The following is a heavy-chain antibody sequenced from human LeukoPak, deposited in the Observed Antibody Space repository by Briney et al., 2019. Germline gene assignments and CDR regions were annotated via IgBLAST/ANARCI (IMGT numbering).Heavy chain of an antibody. J-gene: IGHJ3*01. V-gene: IGHV3-30-3*01. CDR3: VRGVSISSSWYNDL. D-gene: IGHD6-13*01. Sequence: PGGSLRLSWAASGFTFSSYTMHWVRQAPGKRLEWVAVMSFDGGNKYYADSVKGRFTISRDNSKNTLYLQMNSLRAEDTAVYYCVRGVSISSSWYNDLWGQGTMVTVSS. CDR1: GFTFSSYT. CDR2: MSFDGGNK.